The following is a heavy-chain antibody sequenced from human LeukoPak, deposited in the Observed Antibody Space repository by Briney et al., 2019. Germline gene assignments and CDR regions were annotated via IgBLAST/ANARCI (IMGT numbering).Heavy chain of an antibody. CDR1: GFTFSNYE. V-gene: IGHV3-48*03. CDR2: ISNSGSFI. CDR3: ARGRWGSL. J-gene: IGHJ3*01. Sequence: PGGSLRLSCAASGFTFSNYEMSWVRQAPGKGLEWISYISNSGSFIYGADSVKGRFTISRDNAKNSLYLQMNTLRAEDTAIYYCARGRWGSLWGQGTMVTVSS. D-gene: IGHD7-27*01.